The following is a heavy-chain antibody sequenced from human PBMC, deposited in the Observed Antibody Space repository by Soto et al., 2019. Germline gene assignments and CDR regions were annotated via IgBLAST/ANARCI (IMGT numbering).Heavy chain of an antibody. Sequence: QVQLQESGPGLVKPSETLSLTCTVSGGSISSYFWSWIRQPPGKGLEWIGYIYYSGNTNYNPSLKSRVTMSVDMSKNQLSLKLSSVTAADTAVYYCARGQDRAHVASWATLDFWGQGILVTVSS. CDR3: ARGQDRAHVASWATLDF. J-gene: IGHJ4*02. D-gene: IGHD2-2*01. V-gene: IGHV4-59*01. CDR2: IYYSGNT. CDR1: GGSISSYF.